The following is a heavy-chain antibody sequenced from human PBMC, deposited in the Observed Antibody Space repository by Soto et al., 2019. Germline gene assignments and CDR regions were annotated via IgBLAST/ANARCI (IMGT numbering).Heavy chain of an antibody. J-gene: IGHJ4*02. CDR2: ISYDGSNE. CDR1: VFTCSDYA. D-gene: IGHD1-7*01. CDR3: AKNQERELPRVIDF. V-gene: IGHV3-30-3*02. Sequence: GSLRLACAASVFTCSDYAIHWVRQAPGKGLEWVAVISYDGSNEDYADSVKGRFTTSRDNSKSTLYLQMSSLRAEDTALYYCAKNQERELPRVIDFWGQGTLVTVSS.